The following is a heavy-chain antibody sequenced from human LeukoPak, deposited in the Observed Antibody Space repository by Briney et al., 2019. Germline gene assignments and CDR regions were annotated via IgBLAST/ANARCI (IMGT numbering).Heavy chain of an antibody. CDR2: IYYSGST. V-gene: IGHV4-59*12. Sequence: SETLSLTCTVSGGSISSYYWSWIRQPPGKGLEWIGYIYYSGSTNYNPSLKSRVTISVDTSKNQFSLKLSSVTAADTAVYYCARGLRDYYDSSGYYYFAFDIWGQGTMVTVSS. CDR3: ARGLRDYYDSSGYYYFAFDI. CDR1: GGSISSYY. J-gene: IGHJ3*02. D-gene: IGHD3-22*01.